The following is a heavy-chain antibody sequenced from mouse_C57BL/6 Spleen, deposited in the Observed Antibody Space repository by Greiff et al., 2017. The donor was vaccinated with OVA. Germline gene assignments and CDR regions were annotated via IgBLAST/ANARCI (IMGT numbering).Heavy chain of an antibody. V-gene: IGHV1-82*01. CDR3: AVTTVVAFDY. D-gene: IGHD1-1*01. CDR1: GYAFSSSW. CDR2: IYPGDGDT. J-gene: IGHJ2*01. Sequence: QVQLQQSGPELVKPGASVKISCKASGYAFSSSWMNWVKQRPGTGLEWIGRIYPGDGDTNYNGKFKGKATLTADKSSSTAYMQLSSLTSEDAAVYFCAVTTVVAFDYWGQGTTLTVSS.